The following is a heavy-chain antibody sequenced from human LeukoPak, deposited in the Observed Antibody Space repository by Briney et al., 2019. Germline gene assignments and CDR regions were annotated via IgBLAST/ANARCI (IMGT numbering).Heavy chain of an antibody. CDR3: AKISGGSRRYYFDY. J-gene: IGHJ4*02. V-gene: IGHV3-23*01. Sequence: GGSLRLSCAASGFTFNSYAMSWVRQAPGRGLEWVSAISGSGGSTYYADSVKGRFTISRDNSKNTLYLQMNSLRAEDTAVYYCAKISGGSRRYYFDYWGQGTLVTVSS. CDR2: ISGSGGST. D-gene: IGHD2-15*01. CDR1: GFTFNSYA.